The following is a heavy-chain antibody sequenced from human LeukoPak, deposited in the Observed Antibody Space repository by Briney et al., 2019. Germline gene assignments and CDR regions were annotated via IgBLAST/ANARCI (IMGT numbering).Heavy chain of an antibody. CDR2: ISSSGDIL. Sequence: GGSLRLSCAASGFTFSAYEINWVRQAPGKGLEWVSYISSSGDILYYADSVKGRFTISRDNAKNSLYLQMNSLRAEDTAVYYCAREWGGSYRPFDYWGQGTLVTVSS. D-gene: IGHD1-26*01. J-gene: IGHJ4*02. CDR3: AREWGGSYRPFDY. CDR1: GFTFSAYE. V-gene: IGHV3-48*03.